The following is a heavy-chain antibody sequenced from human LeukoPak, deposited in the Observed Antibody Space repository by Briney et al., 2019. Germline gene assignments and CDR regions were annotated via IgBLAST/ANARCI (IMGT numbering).Heavy chain of an antibody. CDR1: GFTSSSHA. D-gene: IGHD4-17*01. CDR3: AKGGSTSRVTTSRVVFGYYYYLDV. V-gene: IGHV3-23*01. J-gene: IGHJ6*03. CDR2: LSGSGGTT. Sequence: PGGSLRLSCAASGFTSSSHAMSWVRQAPGKGLEWVSSLSGSGGTTYHADSVKGRFSISRDNSKNTLYLQLNSLRAEDTAVYYCAKGGSTSRVTTSRVVFGYYYYLDVWGKGTPVTVSS.